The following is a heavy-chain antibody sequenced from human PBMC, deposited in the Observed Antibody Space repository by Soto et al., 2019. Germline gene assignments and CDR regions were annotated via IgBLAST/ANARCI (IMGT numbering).Heavy chain of an antibody. CDR3: ARHNYGSGSTYFDY. D-gene: IGHD3-10*01. J-gene: IGHJ4*02. V-gene: IGHV4-59*08. Sequence: SVTLPLPSSLAGGSFSPLYWRWIRQHPGKGLEWIGYIYYSGSTNYNPSLKSRVTISVDTSKNQFSLKLNSMTAADTAVYYCARHNYGSGSTYFDYWGQGTLVTVSS. CDR2: IYYSGST. CDR1: GGSFSPLY.